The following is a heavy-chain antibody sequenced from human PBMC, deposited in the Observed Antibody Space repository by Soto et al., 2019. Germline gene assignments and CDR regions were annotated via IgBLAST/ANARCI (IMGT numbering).Heavy chain of an antibody. D-gene: IGHD2-2*01. J-gene: IGHJ4*02. CDR1: GFSLSTSGVG. CDR3: AHSGYGLPAFDY. CDR2: IYWDDDK. Sequence: SGPTLVNPTQTLTLTFTFSGFSLSTSGVGVGWIRQPPGKALEWLALIYWDDDKRYSPSLKSRLSITKDTSKNQVVLRMTNMDPVDTATYYCAHSGYGLPAFDYWGQGTLVTVSS. V-gene: IGHV2-5*02.